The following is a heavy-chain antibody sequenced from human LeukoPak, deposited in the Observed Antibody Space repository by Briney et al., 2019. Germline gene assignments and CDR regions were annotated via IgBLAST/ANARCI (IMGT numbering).Heavy chain of an antibody. J-gene: IGHJ4*02. CDR3: ARDRGGSYSAIDY. Sequence: GGSLRLSCAASGFTFSSYSMNWVRQAPGKGLEWVSFISSSSSTIYYAVSVKGRFTISRDNAKNSLYLQMNSLRAGDTAVYYCARDRGGSYSAIDYWGQGTLVTVSS. CDR1: GFTFSSYS. V-gene: IGHV3-48*04. D-gene: IGHD1-26*01. CDR2: ISSSSSTI.